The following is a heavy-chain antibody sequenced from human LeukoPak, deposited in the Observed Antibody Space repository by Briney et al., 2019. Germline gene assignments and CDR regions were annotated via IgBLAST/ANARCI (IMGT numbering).Heavy chain of an antibody. CDR3: ARDGGGSYYFVH. V-gene: IGHV3-23*01. CDR1: GFTFRNFA. J-gene: IGHJ4*02. CDR2: VSGNSGSK. Sequence: GGSLRLSCAASGFTFRNFAMTWVRQAPGKGLEWVSTVSGNSGSKYYADSVKGRFTISRDNSKNTLYLQMNSLRAEDTAVYYCARDGGGSYYFVHWGQGTLVTVSS. D-gene: IGHD1-26*01.